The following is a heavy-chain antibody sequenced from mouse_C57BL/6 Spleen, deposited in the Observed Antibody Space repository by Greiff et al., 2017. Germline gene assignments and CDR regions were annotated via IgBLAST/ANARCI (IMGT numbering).Heavy chain of an antibody. CDR1: GYTFTSYW. D-gene: IGHD1-1*01. V-gene: IGHV1-59*01. J-gene: IGHJ1*03. Sequence: QVQLQQPGAELVRPGTSVKLSCKASGYTFTSYWMHWVKQRPGQGLEWIGVIDPSDSYTNYNQKFKGKATLTVDTSASTAYMQRSSLTSEDSAVYYCARPITTVVATYYWYVDVWGTGTTVTVSS. CDR2: IDPSDSYT. CDR3: ARPITTVVATYYWYVDV.